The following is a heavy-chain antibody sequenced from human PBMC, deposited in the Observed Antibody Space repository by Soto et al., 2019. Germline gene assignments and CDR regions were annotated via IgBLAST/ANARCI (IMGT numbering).Heavy chain of an antibody. V-gene: IGHV5-51*01. J-gene: IGHJ3*01. Sequence: GESLKISCKGSGYSFAGYWIGRVRQMPVKGLDWMGVIYPGDSDTRYSPSFHGQVTISADKSISTAYLQWSSLKASDTAMYFCARLPGVRGVFDGFNVWGQGTMVTV. CDR3: ARLPGVRGVFDGFNV. D-gene: IGHD3-10*01. CDR1: GYSFAGYW. CDR2: IYPGDSDT.